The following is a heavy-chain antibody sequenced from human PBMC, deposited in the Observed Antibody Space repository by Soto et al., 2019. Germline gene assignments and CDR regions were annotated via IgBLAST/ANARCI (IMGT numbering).Heavy chain of an antibody. D-gene: IGHD4-17*01. Sequence: GGSLRLSCVASGFTFSSYAMSWVRQAPGKGLEWVSGISGSSDSTYYADSTYYADSVRGRFSISRDNSKNTLYLRMNSLRAEDTAVYYCAKGHGDYVGYFDLRGRGTLVTVSS. V-gene: IGHV3-23*01. CDR2: ISGSSDSTYYADST. CDR1: GFTFSSYA. J-gene: IGHJ2*01. CDR3: AKGHGDYVGYFDL.